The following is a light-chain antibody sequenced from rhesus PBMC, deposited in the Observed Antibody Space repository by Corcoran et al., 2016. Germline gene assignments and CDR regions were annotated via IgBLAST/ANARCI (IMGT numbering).Light chain of an antibody. CDR3: QQYSSSPYS. CDR1: PSISSW. CDR2: KAS. V-gene: IGKV1-22*01. Sequence: DIQMTQSPSSLSASVGDTVTITCRASPSISSWLAWYQQKPGKAPKLLIYKASRLQSGVPSRLSGSGSGTDFTLTISSLQSEDFATYYCQQYSSSPYSFGQGTKVEIK. J-gene: IGKJ2*01.